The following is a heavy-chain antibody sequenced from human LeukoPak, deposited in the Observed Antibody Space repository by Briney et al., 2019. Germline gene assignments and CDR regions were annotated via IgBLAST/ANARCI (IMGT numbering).Heavy chain of an antibody. Sequence: PGGSLRLSCVASGFTFGKYWMSWVRQAPGKGLEWVANIKLDGSEKNYVDSVKGRFTISRDNSKNTLYLQMNSLRAEDTAVYYCAKDLAIGSSWVFGYWGQGTLVTVSS. CDR3: AKDLAIGSSWVFGY. CDR2: IKLDGSEK. V-gene: IGHV3-7*01. CDR1: GFTFGKYW. J-gene: IGHJ4*02. D-gene: IGHD6-13*01.